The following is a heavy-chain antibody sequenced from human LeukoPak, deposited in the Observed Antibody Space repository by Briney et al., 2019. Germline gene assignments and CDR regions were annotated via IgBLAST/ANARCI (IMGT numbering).Heavy chain of an antibody. Sequence: ASVTVSFTASGYTFTGYYMHWVRQAPGQGLEWMGWINPNSGGTNYAQKLQGRITMTRDTSISTAHMELSRLRSDDTAVYYCARDGNYYDSSGYSTGYYYGMDVWGQGTTVTVSS. CDR1: GYTFTGYY. D-gene: IGHD3-22*01. V-gene: IGHV1-2*02. CDR2: INPNSGGT. J-gene: IGHJ6*02. CDR3: ARDGNYYDSSGYSTGYYYGMDV.